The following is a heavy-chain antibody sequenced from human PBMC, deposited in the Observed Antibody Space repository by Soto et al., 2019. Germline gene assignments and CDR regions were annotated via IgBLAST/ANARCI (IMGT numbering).Heavy chain of an antibody. CDR3: ARLSRRDGYNRFDY. CDR2: IYYSGST. J-gene: IGHJ4*02. V-gene: IGHV4-61*01. CDR1: GGSVSSGSYY. Sequence: SETLSLTSTVSGGSVSSGSYYWSWIRQPPGKGLEWIGYIYYSGSTNYNPSLKSRVTISVDTSKNQFSLKLSSVTAADTAVYYCARLSRRDGYNRFDYWGQGTLVTVSS. D-gene: IGHD5-12*01.